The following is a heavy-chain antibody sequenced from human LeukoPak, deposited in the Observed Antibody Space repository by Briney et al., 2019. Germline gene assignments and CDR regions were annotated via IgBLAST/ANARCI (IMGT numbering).Heavy chain of an antibody. Sequence: GGSLRLSCAASGFTFSSYAMSWVRQAPGKGLEWVSAISGSGVSTYYADSVKGRFTISRDNSKNTLYLQMNGLRAGDTAVYYCANPTVVTLFSYWGQGTLVTVSS. V-gene: IGHV3-23*01. CDR1: GFTFSSYA. CDR3: ANPTVVTLFSY. D-gene: IGHD4-23*01. CDR2: ISGSGVST. J-gene: IGHJ4*02.